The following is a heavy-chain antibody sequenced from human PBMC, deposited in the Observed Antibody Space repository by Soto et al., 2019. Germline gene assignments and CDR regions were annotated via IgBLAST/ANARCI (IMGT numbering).Heavy chain of an antibody. V-gene: IGHV3-7*04. D-gene: IGHD1-26*01. J-gene: IGHJ4*02. CDR3: SGGVGDAF. CDR2: INQDGSEK. Sequence: EVHLVESGGGLVQTGGSLRLSCAIFESTVSRDWMNWVRQAPGQGLEWVAHINQDGSEKYYVDSVKGRFTISRDNATKSLYLQMNSLRPADTAMYYCSGGVGDAFWGQGTLVTVSS. CDR1: ESTVSRDW.